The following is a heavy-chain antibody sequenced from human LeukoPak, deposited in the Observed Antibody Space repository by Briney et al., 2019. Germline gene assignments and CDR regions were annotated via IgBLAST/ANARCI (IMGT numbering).Heavy chain of an antibody. CDR3: ARGTLEHCSGASCYPLDS. CDR1: GFTFSNYA. D-gene: IGHD2-15*01. V-gene: IGHV3-23*01. J-gene: IGHJ5*01. CDR2: VTGSGGDT. Sequence: PGGSLRLSRAASGFTFSNYAMSWVRQTPGEGLECVSVVTGSGGDTYYTGSVDGPFTITRDNSKNTLYLQMNSLRAEDTAVYYCARGTLEHCSGASCYPLDSWGQGTLVTVSS.